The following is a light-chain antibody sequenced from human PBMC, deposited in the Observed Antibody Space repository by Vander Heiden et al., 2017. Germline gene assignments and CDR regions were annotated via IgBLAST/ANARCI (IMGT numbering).Light chain of an antibody. CDR2: DDS. CDR3: QVWDSSSDQGV. Sequence: SYVLTQPPSVSVAPAQTARISGGGNNIGRKSVPGYQQRPGQAPGLVVYDDSDRPSGIPERFSGSNSGNTATLTISRVEVGDEADYYCQVWDSSSDQGVFGGGTKLTVL. CDR1: NIGRKS. J-gene: IGLJ2*01. V-gene: IGLV3-21*02.